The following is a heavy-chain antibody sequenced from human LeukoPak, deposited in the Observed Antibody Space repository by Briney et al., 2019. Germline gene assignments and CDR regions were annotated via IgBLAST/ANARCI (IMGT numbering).Heavy chain of an antibody. D-gene: IGHD3-10*01. Sequence: GASVKVSCKDSGYTRTELSMHWLRQAPGKGLEWMGGFDPEDGETIYAQRFQGRVTMTEDTPTDTAYMERSSLRSEDTAVYFCALLTTWLGDLLGGWVDPWGQGALITVSS. J-gene: IGHJ5*02. CDR3: ALLTTWLGDLLGGWVDP. V-gene: IGHV1-24*01. CDR1: GYTRTELS. CDR2: FDPEDGET.